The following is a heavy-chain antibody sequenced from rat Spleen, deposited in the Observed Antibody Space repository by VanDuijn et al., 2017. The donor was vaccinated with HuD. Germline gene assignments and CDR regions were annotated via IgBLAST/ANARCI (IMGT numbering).Heavy chain of an antibody. CDR3: ARDGYNSGFDY. CDR2: IWTGGST. Sequence: QVQLKESGPGLVQPSQTLSLTCTVSGFSLTSYNVHWVRQPTGKGLEWMGIIWTGGSTDYNSAPKSRLSISRDTAKSQVFLKMNRLQTEAIAPYYCARDGYNSGFDYWGQGVMVTVSS. J-gene: IGHJ2*01. V-gene: IGHV2-30*01. D-gene: IGHD4-3*01. CDR1: GFSLTSYN.